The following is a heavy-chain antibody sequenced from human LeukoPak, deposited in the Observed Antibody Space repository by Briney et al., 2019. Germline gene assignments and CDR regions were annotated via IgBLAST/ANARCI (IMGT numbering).Heavy chain of an antibody. V-gene: IGHV3-33*01. D-gene: IGHD3-22*01. J-gene: IGHJ3*02. CDR1: GFIFSDYG. CDR3: ASGDTTGYSGDAFNI. Sequence: GGSLRLSCAASGFIFSDYGMHWVRQAPGKGLEWVAVIWYDGGNKYYIESVEGRFTISRDNSKNTLYLQMNSLRAEDTAVYYCASGDTTGYSGDAFNIWGQGTMVTVSS. CDR2: IWYDGGNK.